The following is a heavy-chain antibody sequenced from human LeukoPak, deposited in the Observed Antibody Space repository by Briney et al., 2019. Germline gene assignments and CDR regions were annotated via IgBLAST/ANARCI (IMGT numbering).Heavy chain of an antibody. Sequence: GGSPRLSCAASGFTFSSYGMHWVRQAPGKGLEWVAVIWSDGSNKYYADSVKGRFTISRDNSKNTLYLQMNSLRAEDTAVYYCARDHSSGWYYFDYWGQGTLVTVSS. CDR2: IWSDGSNK. CDR1: GFTFSSYG. V-gene: IGHV3-33*01. D-gene: IGHD6-19*01. J-gene: IGHJ4*02. CDR3: ARDHSSGWYYFDY.